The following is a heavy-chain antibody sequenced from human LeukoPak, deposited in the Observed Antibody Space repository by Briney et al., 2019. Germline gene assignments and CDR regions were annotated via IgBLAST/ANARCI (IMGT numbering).Heavy chain of an antibody. V-gene: IGHV4-4*02. Sequence: PSETLSLTCAVSGGSISSSNWWSWVRQPPGKGLEWIGEIYHSGSTNYNPSLKSRVTISVDKSKNQFSLKLSSVTAADTAVYYCASDYYGSGSYLHYWGQGTLVTVSS. CDR2: IYHSGST. J-gene: IGHJ4*02. CDR1: GGSISSSNW. D-gene: IGHD3-10*01. CDR3: ASDYYGSGSYLHY.